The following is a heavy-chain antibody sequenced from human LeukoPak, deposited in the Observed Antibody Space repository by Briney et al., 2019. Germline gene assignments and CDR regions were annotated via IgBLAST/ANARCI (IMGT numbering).Heavy chain of an antibody. V-gene: IGHV1-46*01. J-gene: IGHJ5*02. CDR3: ARDNSVGDVAWWFDP. CDR2: INPSGSTT. Sequence: ASVNVSCKASGYSFTSHYMHWVRQAPGQGLEWLGLINPSGSTTLYAQKFQGRITMTRDMSTTTDYMELSSLRSDDTAVYYCARDNSVGDVAWWFDPWGQGTLVTVSS. D-gene: IGHD1-26*01. CDR1: GYSFTSHY.